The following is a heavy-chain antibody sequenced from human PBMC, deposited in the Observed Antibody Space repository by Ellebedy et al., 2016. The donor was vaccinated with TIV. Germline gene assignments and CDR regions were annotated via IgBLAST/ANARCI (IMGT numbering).Heavy chain of an antibody. J-gene: IGHJ5*02. CDR1: GYTFTSYG. V-gene: IGHV1-18*01. CDR3: ARDYREGIAAAGTGVWFNP. Sequence: ASVKVSXXASGYTFTSYGISWVRQAPGQGLEWMGWISAYNGNTNYAQKLQGRVTMTTDTSTSTAYMELRSLRSDDTAVYYCARDYREGIAAAGTGVWFNPWGQGTLVTVSS. CDR2: ISAYNGNT. D-gene: IGHD6-13*01.